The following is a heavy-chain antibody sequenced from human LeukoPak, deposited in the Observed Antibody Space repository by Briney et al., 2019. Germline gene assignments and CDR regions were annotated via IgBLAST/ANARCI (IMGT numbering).Heavy chain of an antibody. CDR3: ARGFMANLEWLLSA. J-gene: IGHJ5*02. CDR1: GYTFTSYA. CDR2: INAGNGNT. D-gene: IGHD3-3*01. V-gene: IGHV1-3*01. Sequence: ASVKVSCKASGYTFTSYAMHWVRQAPGQRLEWMGWINAGNGNTKYSQKFQGRVTITRDTSASTAYMELSSLRSDDTAVYYCARGFMANLEWLLSAWGQGTLVTVSS.